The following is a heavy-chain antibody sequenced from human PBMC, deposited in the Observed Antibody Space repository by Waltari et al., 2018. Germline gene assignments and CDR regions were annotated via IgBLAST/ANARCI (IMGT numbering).Heavy chain of an antibody. Sequence: QVQLVESGGGVVQPGRSLRLYCAASGFTFSSYGMHWVRQAPGKGVGWVAVIWYDGSNKYYADSVKGRFTISRDNSKNTLYLQMNSLRAEDTAVYYCATFAGCSGGSCYSYYYGMDVWGQGTTVTVSS. CDR2: IWYDGSNK. CDR1: GFTFSSYG. V-gene: IGHV3-33*01. J-gene: IGHJ6*02. CDR3: ATFAGCSGGSCYSYYYGMDV. D-gene: IGHD2-15*01.